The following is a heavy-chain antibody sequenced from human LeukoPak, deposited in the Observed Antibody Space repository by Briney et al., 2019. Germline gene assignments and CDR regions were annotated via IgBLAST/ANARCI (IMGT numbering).Heavy chain of an antibody. J-gene: IGHJ4*02. CDR1: GFIFSSYD. CDR3: ARDRGGTTSSFDY. CDR2: ISNDGRDK. D-gene: IGHD1-14*01. V-gene: IGHV3-30*04. Sequence: GGFLRLSCAASGFIFSSYDIHWVRQAPGKGPEWVSAISNDGRDKYYADSVKGRFTISRDNSKNTLNLQMNGLRPDDTAVYFCARDRGGTTSSFDYWGQGTLVTVSS.